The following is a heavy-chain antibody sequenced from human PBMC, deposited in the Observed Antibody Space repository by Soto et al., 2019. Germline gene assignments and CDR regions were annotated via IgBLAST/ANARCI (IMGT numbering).Heavy chain of an antibody. Sequence: QVHLQQWGAGLLKPSETLSLTCGVYGGSFTDYYWSWIPQAPGKGLEWIGEINDRRGTNMNPALKSRVTIAVDTSQNHVSLNLTSGTPADTALDYCARRNYIGSSDFDYWGQGTLVSVSS. CDR1: GGSFTDYY. D-gene: IGHD6-6*01. CDR2: INDRRGT. V-gene: IGHV4-34*01. CDR3: ARRNYIGSSDFDY. J-gene: IGHJ4*02.